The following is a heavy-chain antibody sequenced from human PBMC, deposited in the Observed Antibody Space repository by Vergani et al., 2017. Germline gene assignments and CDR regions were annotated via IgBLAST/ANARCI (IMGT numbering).Heavy chain of an antibody. V-gene: IGHV4-34*01. CDR3: ARGFNVPYPYYDYIWGSYRPFDY. Sequence: QVQLQQWGAGLLKPSETLSLTCAVYGGSFSGYYWSWIRQPPGKGLEWIGEINHSGSTNYNPSLKSRVTISVDTSKNQFSLKLSCVTAADTAVYYCARGFNVPYPYYDYIWGSYRPFDYWGQGTLVTVSS. J-gene: IGHJ4*02. CDR1: GGSFSGYY. CDR2: INHSGST. D-gene: IGHD3-16*02.